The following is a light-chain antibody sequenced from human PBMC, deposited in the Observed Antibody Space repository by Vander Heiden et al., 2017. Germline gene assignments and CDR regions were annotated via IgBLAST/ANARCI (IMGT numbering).Light chain of an antibody. Sequence: QLVLTQSPSASASLGASVKLTCTVSSGHSSYAIAWHQQQPGKGPRYLMKLNSDGSHSKGDGIPDRFSGSSSGAERYLTISSLQSEDEADYYCQTWGAGIQVFGGGTKLTVL. CDR3: QTWGAGIQV. CDR1: SGHSSYA. J-gene: IGLJ3*02. CDR2: LNSDGSH. V-gene: IGLV4-69*01.